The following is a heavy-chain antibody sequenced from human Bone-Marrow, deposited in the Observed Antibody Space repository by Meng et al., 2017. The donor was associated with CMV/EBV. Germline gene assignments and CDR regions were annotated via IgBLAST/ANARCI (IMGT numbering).Heavy chain of an antibody. D-gene: IGHD2-21*01. CDR1: GFPFTGYW. J-gene: IGHJ6*02. CDR2: INNDGSEA. CDR3: ARGYCGGDCYGRHYYYYGMAV. V-gene: IGHV3-74*01. Sequence: GGSLRLSCAASGFPFTGYWMHWVRRAPGMGLVWVSRINNDGSEATYADSVKGRFSISRDNDKNTLYLQMNSLRAEDTAVYYCARGYCGGDCYGRHYYYYGMAVWGPGNTVNVSS.